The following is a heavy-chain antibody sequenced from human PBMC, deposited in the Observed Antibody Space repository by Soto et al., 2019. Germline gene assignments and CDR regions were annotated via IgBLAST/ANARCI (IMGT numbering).Heavy chain of an antibody. CDR2: IYYTGKT. CDR3: ARRGTTVTSLYYFDF. Sequence: SETLSLTCSVGGGSVSSGSNYWGWIRQPPGKGLEWIGSIYYTGKTFYNPSFKSRVTISVDTSNNHFSLRLSSVTAADMAVYYCARRGTTVTSLYYFDFWGQGALVTVS. J-gene: IGHJ4*02. V-gene: IGHV4-39*02. D-gene: IGHD4-17*01. CDR1: GGSVSSGSNY.